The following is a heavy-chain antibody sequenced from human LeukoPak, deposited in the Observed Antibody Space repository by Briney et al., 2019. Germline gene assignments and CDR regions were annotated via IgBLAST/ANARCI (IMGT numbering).Heavy chain of an antibody. CDR3: ATVRIAVAGWAEYFQH. J-gene: IGHJ1*01. CDR1: GYTLTELS. D-gene: IGHD6-19*01. CDR2: FDPEDGET. Sequence: ASVKVSCKVSGYTLTELSMHWVRQAPGKGLEWMGGFDPEDGETIYAQKFQGRVTMTEDTSTDTAYMELSSLRSEDTAVYYCATVRIAVAGWAEYFQHWGQGTLVTVSS. V-gene: IGHV1-24*01.